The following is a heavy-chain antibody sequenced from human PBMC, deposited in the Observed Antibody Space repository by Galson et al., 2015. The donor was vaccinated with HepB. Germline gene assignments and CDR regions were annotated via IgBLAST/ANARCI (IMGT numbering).Heavy chain of an antibody. Sequence: SVKVSCKASGYTFTSYGISWVRQAPGQGLEWMGWISAYNGNTNYAQKLQGRVTMTTDTSTSTAYMELRSLRSDDTAVYYCARDARGYSGYDHGLDYWGQGTLVTVSS. V-gene: IGHV1-18*04. CDR1: GYTFTSYG. D-gene: IGHD5-12*01. J-gene: IGHJ4*02. CDR3: ARDARGYSGYDHGLDY. CDR2: ISAYNGNT.